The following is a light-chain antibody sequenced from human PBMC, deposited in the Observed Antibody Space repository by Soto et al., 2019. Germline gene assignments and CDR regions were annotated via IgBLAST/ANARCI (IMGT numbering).Light chain of an antibody. J-gene: IGLJ2*01. CDR3: CSYAPSSAFVV. CDR2: KDG. Sequence: QSALTQPASVSGSPGQSITISCTGTSSDVGIYNLVYWYQQHPDKAPKLMIYKDGKRTSGISNRFSGSKSGNTASLTISGLQAEDEADYHCCSYAPSSAFVVFCGGTKFTVL. CDR1: SSDVGIYNL. V-gene: IGLV2-23*02.